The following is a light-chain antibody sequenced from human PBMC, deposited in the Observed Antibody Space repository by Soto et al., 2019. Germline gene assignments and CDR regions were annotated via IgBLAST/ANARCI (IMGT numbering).Light chain of an antibody. CDR2: GAS. J-gene: IGKJ2*01. CDR1: QSVSSSY. Sequence: EIVLTQSPGTLSLSPGERATLSCRASQSVSSSYLAWYQQKPGQAPRLLIYGASSRATGIPDRFSGSGSGTVFPLTISRLEPEDSVVYYCQQYGSSSYTFGQGTKLEIK. V-gene: IGKV3-20*01. CDR3: QQYGSSSYT.